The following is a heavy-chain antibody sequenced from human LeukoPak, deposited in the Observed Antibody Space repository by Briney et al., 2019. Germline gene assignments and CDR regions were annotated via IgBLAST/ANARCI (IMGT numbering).Heavy chain of an antibody. Sequence: GGSLRLSCAASGFTFSSYSMNWVRQAPGKGLEWVSSISSSSSYIYYADSVKGRFTISRDNAKNSLYLQVNSLRAEDTAVYYCARDLSYDFWSGYFGNDYWGQGTLVTVSS. CDR3: ARDLSYDFWSGYFGNDY. CDR1: GFTFSSYS. D-gene: IGHD3-3*01. V-gene: IGHV3-21*01. CDR2: ISSSSSYI. J-gene: IGHJ4*02.